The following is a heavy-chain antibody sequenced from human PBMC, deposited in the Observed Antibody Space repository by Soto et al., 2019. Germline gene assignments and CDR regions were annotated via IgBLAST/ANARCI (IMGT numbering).Heavy chain of an antibody. D-gene: IGHD3-16*01. CDR1: GDALNELS. J-gene: IGHJ4*02. V-gene: IGHV1-24*01. Sequence: ASVKVSCKVSGDALNELSMHWVRQAPGKGLEWMGGFDPEDGETVYAQKFQGRVTMTEDTSTDTANMELSSLTSEDTAVYYCATGGRGGDFDYWGPGTMLAVYS. CDR3: ATGGRGGDFDY. CDR2: FDPEDGET.